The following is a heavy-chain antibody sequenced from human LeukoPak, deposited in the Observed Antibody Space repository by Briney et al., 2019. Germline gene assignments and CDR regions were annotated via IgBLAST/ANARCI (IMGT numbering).Heavy chain of an antibody. Sequence: GGSLRLSCAASGFTFSSYSMNWVRQAPGKGLEWVSAISGSGGSTYYADSVKGRFTISRDNSKNTLYLQMNSLRAEDTAVYYCAKFLPTHIVVANYYFDYWGQGTLVTVSS. D-gene: IGHD2-21*01. J-gene: IGHJ4*02. CDR1: GFTFSSYS. V-gene: IGHV3-23*01. CDR3: AKFLPTHIVVANYYFDY. CDR2: ISGSGGST.